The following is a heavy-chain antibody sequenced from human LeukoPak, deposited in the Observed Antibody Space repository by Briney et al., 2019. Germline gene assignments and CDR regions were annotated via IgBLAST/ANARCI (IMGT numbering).Heavy chain of an antibody. V-gene: IGHV3-15*01. CDR2: IKSKVDGGTT. D-gene: IGHD1-1*01. CDR1: GFTFSGAW. Sequence: PGGSLRLSCAASGFTFSGAWMSWVRQAPGKGLQWVARIKSKVDGGTTEYAAPVRGRFTISRDDSKNTVFLQMSSLKNEDTALYYCAAGLPTMEPQIDCWGQGTLVIVSS. CDR3: AAGLPTMEPQIDC. J-gene: IGHJ4*02.